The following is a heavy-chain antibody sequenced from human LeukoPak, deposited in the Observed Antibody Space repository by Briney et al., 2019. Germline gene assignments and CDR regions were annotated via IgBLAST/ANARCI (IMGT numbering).Heavy chain of an antibody. CDR3: AKRGQAGFLTALYVF. CDR1: GFTFSSYA. D-gene: IGHD2-2*02. J-gene: IGHJ4*02. V-gene: IGHV3-23*01. CDR2: ISSSGGST. Sequence: GGSLRLSCEASGFTFSSYAMSWVRQAPGKGLEWVSDISSSGGSTSYTDPVKGRFTISRDNSRNTLYLQMNSLRAEDTGVYYCAKRGQAGFLTALYVFWGEETLLTVSS.